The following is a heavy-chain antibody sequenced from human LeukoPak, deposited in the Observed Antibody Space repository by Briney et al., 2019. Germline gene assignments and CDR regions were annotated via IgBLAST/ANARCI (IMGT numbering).Heavy chain of an antibody. D-gene: IGHD3-9*01. CDR1: GFMFSSYG. CDR3: AKGGYDILTGCIDN. J-gene: IGHJ4*02. CDR2: ISYDGGNK. V-gene: IGHV3-30*18. Sequence: GRSLRLTCAASGFMFSSYGLHWVRQAQGKGVEWGAVISYDGGNKNYADSVKGRFTISRDNSKNTLYLQMNSLRAEDTAVYYCAKGGYDILTGCIDNWGQGTLVTVSS.